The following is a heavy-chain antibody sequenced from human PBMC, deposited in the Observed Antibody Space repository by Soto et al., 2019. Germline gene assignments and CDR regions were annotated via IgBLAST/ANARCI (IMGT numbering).Heavy chain of an antibody. J-gene: IGHJ3*02. V-gene: IGHV3-20*04. CDR3: AREVRYYDSSGYYPGGALDI. CDR1: GFTFDDYG. D-gene: IGHD3-22*01. CDR2: INWNGGST. Sequence: PGGSLRLSCAASGFTFDDYGMSWVRQAPGKGLEWVSGINWNGGSTGYADSVKGRFTISRDNAKNSLYLQMNSLRAEDTALYYCAREVRYYDSSGYYPGGALDIWGQGTMVTVSS.